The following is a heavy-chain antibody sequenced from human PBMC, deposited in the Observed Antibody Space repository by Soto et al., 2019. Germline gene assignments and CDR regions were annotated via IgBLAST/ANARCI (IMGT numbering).Heavy chain of an antibody. J-gene: IGHJ6*02. V-gene: IGHV4-59*01. CDR2: IYSSGST. D-gene: IGHD5-18*01. CDR1: GGTISSYF. Sequence: PSETLSLTCTVSGGTISSYFWSWVRQPPGKGLEWIAYIYSSGSTNYNPSLKSRVTISIDTSKDQFSLRLTSVTAADAAIYYCARKRFRLQGAYYYYYGMDVWGQGTTVTVSS. CDR3: ARKRFRLQGAYYYYYGMDV.